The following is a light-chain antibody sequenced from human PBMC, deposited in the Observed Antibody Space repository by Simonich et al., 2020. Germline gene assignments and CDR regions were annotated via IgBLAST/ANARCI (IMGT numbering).Light chain of an antibody. V-gene: IGLV2-14*01. Sequence: QSALTQPASVSGSPGQSITISCTETSSDVGGYHYVSWYQQHPGKAPKLMIYDVSKRPSGVSNRFSGSKSGNTASLTISGLQAEDEADYYCSSYTSSSTVVFGGGTKLTVL. CDR3: SSYTSSSTVV. J-gene: IGLJ2*01. CDR2: DVS. CDR1: SSDVGGYHY.